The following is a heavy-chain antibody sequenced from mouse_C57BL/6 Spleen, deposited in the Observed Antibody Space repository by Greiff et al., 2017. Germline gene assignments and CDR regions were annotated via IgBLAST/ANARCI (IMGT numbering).Heavy chain of an antibody. CDR1: GYAFSSSW. CDR3: GRWGLGYYGNPYFDY. D-gene: IGHD2-1*01. V-gene: IGHV1-82*01. J-gene: IGHJ2*01. CDR2: IYPGEGDT. Sequence: QVQLQQSGPELVKPGASVKISCKASGYAFSSSWVNWVKQRPGKGLEWIGRIYPGEGDTNYNGKFKGKATLTADKSSSTAYMQLSSLTSEDSAVYFCGRWGLGYYGNPYFDYWGQGTTPTVSS.